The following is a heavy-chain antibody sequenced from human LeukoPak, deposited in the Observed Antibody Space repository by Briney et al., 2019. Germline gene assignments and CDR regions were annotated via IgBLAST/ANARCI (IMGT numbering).Heavy chain of an antibody. J-gene: IGHJ4*02. CDR2: INHSGST. CDR3: ARGRRIAANLGGYFDY. Sequence: SETLSLTCAVYGGSFSGYYWSWIRQPPGKGLEWIGEINHSGSTNYNPSLKSRVTISVDTSKNQFSLKLSSVTAADTAVYYCARGRRIAANLGGYFDYWGQGTLVTVSS. V-gene: IGHV4-34*01. CDR1: GGSFSGYY. D-gene: IGHD6-13*01.